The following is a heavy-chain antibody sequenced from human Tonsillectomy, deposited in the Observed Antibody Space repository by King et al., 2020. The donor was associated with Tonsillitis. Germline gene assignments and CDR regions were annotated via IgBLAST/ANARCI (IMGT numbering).Heavy chain of an antibody. CDR3: ASDRGLYSRGDAFDI. Sequence: VQLVESGAEVKKPGASVKVSCKASGYTFTGYGITWVRQAPGQGLEWMGWISAYNGNTNYEQKLQGRVTMTTDTSTSTAYMELRSLRSDDTAVYYCASDRGLYSRGDAFDIWGQGTMVTVSS. V-gene: IGHV1-18*01. CDR2: ISAYNGNT. CDR1: GYTFTGYG. J-gene: IGHJ3*02. D-gene: IGHD3-22*01.